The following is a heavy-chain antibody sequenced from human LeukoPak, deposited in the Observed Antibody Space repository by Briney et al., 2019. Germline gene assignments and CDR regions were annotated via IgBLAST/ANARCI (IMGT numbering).Heavy chain of an antibody. CDR2: INPNNGGT. V-gene: IGHV1-2*02. J-gene: IGHJ4*02. Sequence: GASVKVSCKASGYRFIDHYMHWIRQAPGQGLEWMGWINPNNGGTNYAQKFQGRVTMTRDTSISTAYMELSRLTSDDTALYYCARDYVWQDYWGQGTLVTVSS. D-gene: IGHD3-16*01. CDR3: ARDYVWQDY. CDR1: GYRFIDHY.